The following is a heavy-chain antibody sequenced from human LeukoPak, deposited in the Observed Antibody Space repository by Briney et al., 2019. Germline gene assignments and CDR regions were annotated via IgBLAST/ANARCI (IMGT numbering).Heavy chain of an antibody. CDR3: ARDSPQALAILHAFDI. CDR2: ISRSSSAI. J-gene: IGHJ3*02. CDR1: GFTFSSST. V-gene: IGHV3-48*01. D-gene: IGHD5-12*01. Sequence: PGGSLRLSCAASGFTFSSSTMHWVRQAPGKGLEWVSHISRSSSAIYYADSVKGRFTISRDNAKNSLYLQMNSLRAEDTAVYYCARDSPQALAILHAFDIWGHGTMVTVSS.